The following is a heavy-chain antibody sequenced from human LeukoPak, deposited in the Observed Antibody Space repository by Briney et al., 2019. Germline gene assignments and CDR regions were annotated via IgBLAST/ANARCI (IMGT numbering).Heavy chain of an antibody. CDR2: ISWNSGGI. J-gene: IGHJ6*02. CDR1: GVTFAGYA. V-gene: IGHV3-9*01. D-gene: IGHD3-10*01. Sequence: PVGSLRLSCAASGVTFAGYAMHWVRQAPGKGLEWGSGISWNSGGIDYTDSVRGRFTISRDNAKTSLDLQMNSLRAEDTALYYCAKGYGLPHQYGMDVWGQGTTVTVSS. CDR3: AKGYGLPHQYGMDV.